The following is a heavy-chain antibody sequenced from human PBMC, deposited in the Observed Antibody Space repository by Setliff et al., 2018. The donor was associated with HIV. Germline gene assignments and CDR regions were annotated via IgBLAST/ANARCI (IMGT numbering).Heavy chain of an antibody. J-gene: IGHJ3*02. D-gene: IGHD3-22*01. V-gene: IGHV4-59*11. CDR3: ARGDYDSSGYYNVDAFDI. CDR1: GGSISSHY. CDR2: IYYSGST. Sequence: SETLSLTCTVSGGSISSHYWSWIRQPPGKGLEWIGSIYYSGSTSYNPSLKSRVTISVDTSKNQFSLKLSSVTAADTAVYYCARGDYDSSGYYNVDAFDIWGQGTMVTVSS.